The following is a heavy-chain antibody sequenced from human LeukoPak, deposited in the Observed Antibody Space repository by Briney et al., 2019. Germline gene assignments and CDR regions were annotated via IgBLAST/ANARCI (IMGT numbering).Heavy chain of an antibody. CDR1: GFTFSSYA. CDR2: ISYDGSNK. V-gene: IGHV3-30*18. Sequence: GGSLRLSCAASGFTFSSYAMHWVRHAPGKGLEWVAVISYDGSNKYYADSVKGRFTISRDNSKNTLYLQMNSLRAEDTAVYYCAKASGQLKTGGQIDYWGQGTLVTVSS. CDR3: AKASGQLKTGGQIDY. J-gene: IGHJ4*02. D-gene: IGHD5-24*01.